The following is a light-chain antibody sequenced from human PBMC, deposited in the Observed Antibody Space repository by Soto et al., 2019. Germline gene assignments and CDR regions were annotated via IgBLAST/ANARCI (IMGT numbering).Light chain of an antibody. V-gene: IGLV1-47*01. Sequence: QLVLTQPPSASGTPGQRVTISCSGSSSNIGNNFVYWYLQLPGTAPKLLIYRNNQRPSGVPDRFSGSKSGTSASLAISGLRSEDEADYYCAAWDDSLSVVVFGGGTKVTVL. CDR2: RNN. CDR3: AAWDDSLSVVV. CDR1: SSNIGNNF. J-gene: IGLJ2*01.